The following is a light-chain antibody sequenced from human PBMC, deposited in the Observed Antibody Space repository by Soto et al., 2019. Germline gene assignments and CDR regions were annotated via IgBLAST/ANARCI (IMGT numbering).Light chain of an antibody. J-gene: IGKJ5*01. V-gene: IGKV3-11*01. CDR2: GAS. CDR1: QSVSTS. CDR3: QQRYNWPLT. Sequence: EIVLTQSPATLSLSPGERATLSCRASQSVSTSLAWYRQKAGQAPSLLIYGASNRATGIPARFSGSGSGTDFTLTIRSLEPEDFAVYYCQQRYNWPLTFGQGTRLESK.